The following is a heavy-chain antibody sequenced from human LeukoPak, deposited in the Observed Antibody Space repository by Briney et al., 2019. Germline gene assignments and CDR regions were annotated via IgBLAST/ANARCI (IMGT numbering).Heavy chain of an antibody. CDR1: GGSISSYY. J-gene: IGHJ4*02. V-gene: IGHV4-59*01. D-gene: IGHD2-2*01. CDR2: IYYSGST. CDR3: ARLKYQLLSQFDY. Sequence: SETLSLTCTVSGGSISSYYWSWIRQPPGKGLEWIGYIYYSGSTNYNPSLKSRVTISVDTSKNQFSLKLSSVTAADTAVYCCARLKYQLLSQFDYWGQGTLVTVSS.